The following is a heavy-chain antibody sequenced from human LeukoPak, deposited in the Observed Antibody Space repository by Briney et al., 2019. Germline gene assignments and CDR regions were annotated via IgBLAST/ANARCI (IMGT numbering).Heavy chain of an antibody. D-gene: IGHD2-21*01. V-gene: IGHV1-2*06. Sequence: ASVKVSCKASGYTFTGYYMHWVRQAPGQGLEWMGRIDPNSGGTNYAQKFQGRVTMTRDTSISTAYMELSRLRSDDTAVYYCARGRAIGFKSFDYWGQGTLVTVSS. CDR2: IDPNSGGT. CDR1: GYTFTGYY. CDR3: ARGRAIGFKSFDY. J-gene: IGHJ4*02.